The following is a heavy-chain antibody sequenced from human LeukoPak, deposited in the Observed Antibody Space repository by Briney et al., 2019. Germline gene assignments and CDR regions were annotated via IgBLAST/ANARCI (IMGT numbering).Heavy chain of an antibody. Sequence: KPSETLSLTCTVSGYSISSGYYWGWIRQPPGKGLEWIGSIYHSGSTYYNPSLKSRVTISVDTSKNQFSLKLSFVTAADTAVYYCARDLDMVRGVIDYWGQGTLVTVSS. D-gene: IGHD3-10*01. CDR2: IYHSGST. CDR1: GYSISSGYY. CDR3: ARDLDMVRGVIDY. V-gene: IGHV4-38-2*02. J-gene: IGHJ4*02.